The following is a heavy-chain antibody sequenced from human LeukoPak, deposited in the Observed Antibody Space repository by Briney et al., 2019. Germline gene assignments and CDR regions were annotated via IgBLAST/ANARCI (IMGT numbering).Heavy chain of an antibody. CDR2: ISGSGGST. Sequence: GGSLRLSCAACGFTFSSYAMSWVRQAPGKGLEWVSAISGSGGSTYYADSVKGRFTISRDKSKNTLYLQMNSLRAEDTAVYYCAKEDCSSTSCYTEVDYWGQGTLVTVSS. V-gene: IGHV3-23*01. CDR3: AKEDCSSTSCYTEVDY. D-gene: IGHD2-2*02. J-gene: IGHJ4*02. CDR1: GFTFSSYA.